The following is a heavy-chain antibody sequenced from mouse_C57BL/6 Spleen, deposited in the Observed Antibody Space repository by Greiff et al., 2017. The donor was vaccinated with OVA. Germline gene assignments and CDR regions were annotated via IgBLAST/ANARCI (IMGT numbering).Heavy chain of an antibody. CDR1: GFTFSDYG. CDR3: AKIYDGPAWFAY. D-gene: IGHD2-3*01. J-gene: IGHJ3*01. Sequence: EVQLQESGGGLVKPGGSLKLSCAASGFTFSDYGIHWVRQAPEKGLEWVAYISSGSSTIYFADPVKGRFTISRDNAKNTLFLQMTSLRSEDTAMYYCAKIYDGPAWFAYWGQGTLVTVSA. CDR2: ISSGSSTI. V-gene: IGHV5-17*01.